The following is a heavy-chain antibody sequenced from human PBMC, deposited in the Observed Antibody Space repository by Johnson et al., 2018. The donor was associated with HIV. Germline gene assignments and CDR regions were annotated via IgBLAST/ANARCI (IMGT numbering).Heavy chain of an antibody. V-gene: IGHV3-9*01. J-gene: IGHJ3*02. Sequence: VQLVESGGGLVQPGRSLRLSCAASGFTFDDYAMHWVRQAPGKGLEWVSGISWNSGSIGYADSVKGRFTISRDNAKNSLYLQRNSLRAEDTAVYYCARDAQEWELWGDGAFDIWGQGTMVTVSS. CDR3: ARDAQEWELWGDGAFDI. CDR2: ISWNSGSI. CDR1: GFTFDDYA. D-gene: IGHD1-26*01.